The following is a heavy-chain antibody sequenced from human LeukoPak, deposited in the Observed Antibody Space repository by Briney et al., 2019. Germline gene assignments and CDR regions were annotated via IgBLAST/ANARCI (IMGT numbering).Heavy chain of an antibody. Sequence: GGSLRLSCAASGFTFSTYTMNWVRQAPGQGLEWVANIKQDGSEKYYVDSMKGRITISRDNAKNSLYLQLNGLRAEDTAVYYCARDLRTYYPRHFDSWGQGTLVTVSS. CDR3: ARDLRTYYPRHFDS. CDR1: GFTFSTYT. J-gene: IGHJ4*02. D-gene: IGHD3-22*01. CDR2: IKQDGSEK. V-gene: IGHV3-7*01.